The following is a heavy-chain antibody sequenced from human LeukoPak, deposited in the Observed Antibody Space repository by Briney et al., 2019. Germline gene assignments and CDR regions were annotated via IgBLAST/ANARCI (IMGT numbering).Heavy chain of an antibody. V-gene: IGHV1-2*06. CDR3: ARDRGESYYYDSSGYFD. D-gene: IGHD3-22*01. Sequence: ASVKVSCKASGYTFTGYYMHWVRQAPGQGLEWMGRINPNSGGTNYAQKFQGRVTMTRDTSISTAYMELSRLRSDDTAVYYCARDRGESYYYDSSGYFDWGQGTLVTVSS. CDR1: GYTFTGYY. CDR2: INPNSGGT. J-gene: IGHJ4*02.